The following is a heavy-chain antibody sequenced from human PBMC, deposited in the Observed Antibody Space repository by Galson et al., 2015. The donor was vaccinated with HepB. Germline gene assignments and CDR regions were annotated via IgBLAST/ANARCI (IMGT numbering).Heavy chain of an antibody. CDR2: INAGNGNT. Sequence: SVKVSCKASGYTFTSYAMHWVRQAPGQRLEWMGWINAGNGNTKYSQKFQGRVTITRDTSASTAYMELSSLRSEDTAVYYCARVLGVSDAFDIWGQGTMVTVSS. J-gene: IGHJ3*02. CDR3: ARVLGVSDAFDI. D-gene: IGHD3-16*01. V-gene: IGHV1-3*01. CDR1: GYTFTSYA.